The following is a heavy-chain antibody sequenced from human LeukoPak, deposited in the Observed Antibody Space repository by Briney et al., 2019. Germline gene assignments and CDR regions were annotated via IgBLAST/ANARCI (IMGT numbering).Heavy chain of an antibody. CDR2: ISSSGSTI. D-gene: IGHD2-15*01. Sequence: GGSLRLSCAASGFTFSDYYMSWIRQAPGKGLEWVSYISSSGSTIYYADSVKGRFTISRDNARNSMFLQMSSLRAEDTAVYYCAKVSGGNWFDPWGQGTLVTVSS. CDR1: GFTFSDYY. J-gene: IGHJ5*02. CDR3: AKVSGGNWFDP. V-gene: IGHV3-11*04.